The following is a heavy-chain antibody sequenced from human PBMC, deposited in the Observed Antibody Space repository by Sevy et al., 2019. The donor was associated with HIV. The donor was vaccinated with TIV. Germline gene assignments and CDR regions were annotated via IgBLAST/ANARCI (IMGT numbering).Heavy chain of an antibody. CDR1: GYTLSQLS. D-gene: IGHD3-22*01. Sequence: ASVKVSCKVSGYTLSQLSMHWVRQAPGKGLEWMGSFDPEDGETLYAQKLQGRVTMIEDTSIDTAYMELNSLRSEDTAVYYCATTKDYYESSGCPFDYWGQGTLVTVSS. CDR3: ATTKDYYESSGCPFDY. J-gene: IGHJ4*02. V-gene: IGHV1-24*01. CDR2: FDPEDGET.